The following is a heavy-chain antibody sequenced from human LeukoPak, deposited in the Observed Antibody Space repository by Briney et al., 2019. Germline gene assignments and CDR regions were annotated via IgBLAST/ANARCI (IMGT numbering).Heavy chain of an antibody. D-gene: IGHD1-20*01. V-gene: IGHV3-7*04. Sequence: GGSLRLSCAASGFTFSSYGIHWVRQAPGKGLEWVANIKQDGSEKYYVDSVKGRFTISRDNAKNSLYLQMNSLRAEDTAVYYCARVITGTITWFDPWGQGTLVTVSS. CDR3: ARVITGTITWFDP. J-gene: IGHJ5*02. CDR2: IKQDGSEK. CDR1: GFTFSSYG.